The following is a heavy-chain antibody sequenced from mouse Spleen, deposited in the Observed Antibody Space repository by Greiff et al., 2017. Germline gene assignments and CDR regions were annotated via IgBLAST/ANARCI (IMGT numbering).Heavy chain of an antibody. CDR1: GFTFSSYA. Sequence: EVKVVESGEGLVKPGGSLKLSCAASGFTFSSYAMSWVRQTPEKRLEWVAYISSGGDYIYYADTVKGRFTISRDNARNTLYLQMSSLKSEDTAMYYCTRDGRYNYAMDYWGQGTSVTVSS. CDR3: TRDGRYNYAMDY. J-gene: IGHJ4*01. D-gene: IGHD1-1*01. CDR2: ISSGGDYI. V-gene: IGHV5-9-1*02.